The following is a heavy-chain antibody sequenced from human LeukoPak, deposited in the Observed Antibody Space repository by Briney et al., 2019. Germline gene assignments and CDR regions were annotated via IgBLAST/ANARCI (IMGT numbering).Heavy chain of an antibody. V-gene: IGHV3-48*03. CDR2: ISSGSTI. CDR3: ARDTSNYDFWTDMAGMDV. J-gene: IGHJ6*02. Sequence: GGSLRLSCAASGFTFSSYEMNWVRQAPGKGLEWVSYISSGSTIYDADSVKGRFTISRDNAKNSLYLQMNSLRAEDTAVYYCARDTSNYDFWTDMAGMDVWGQGTTVTVSS. CDR1: GFTFSSYE. D-gene: IGHD3-3*01.